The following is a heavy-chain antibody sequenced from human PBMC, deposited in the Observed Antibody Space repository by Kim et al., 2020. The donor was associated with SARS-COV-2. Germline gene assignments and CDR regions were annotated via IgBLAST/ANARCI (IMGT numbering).Heavy chain of an antibody. CDR1: GFTFGDYA. J-gene: IGHJ6*02. CDR2: IRSKAYGGTT. V-gene: IGHV3-49*03. D-gene: IGHD3-9*01. CDR3: TSERGVHKILRYFDWPPGGMDV. Sequence: GGSLRLSCTASGFTFGDYAMSWFRQAPGKGLEWVGFIRSKAYGGTTEYAASVKGRFTISRDDSKSIAYLQMNSLKTEDTAVYYCTSERGVHKILRYFDWPPGGMDVWGQGTTVTVSS.